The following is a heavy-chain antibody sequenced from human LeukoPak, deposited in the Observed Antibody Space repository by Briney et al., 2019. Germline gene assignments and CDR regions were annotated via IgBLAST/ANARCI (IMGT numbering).Heavy chain of an antibody. V-gene: IGHV3-23*01. CDR3: ANPPPSGWWGGFDY. D-gene: IGHD6-19*01. J-gene: IGHJ4*02. Sequence: GGSLRLSCAASGFTFSSYAMSWVRQAPGKGLEWVSAISGSGGSTYYADSVKGRFTISRDNSKNALYLQMNSLRAEDTAVYYCANPPPSGWWGGFDYWGQGTLVTVSS. CDR1: GFTFSSYA. CDR2: ISGSGGST.